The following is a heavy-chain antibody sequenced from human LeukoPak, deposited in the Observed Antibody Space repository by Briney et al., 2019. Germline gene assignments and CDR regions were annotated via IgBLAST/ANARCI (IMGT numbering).Heavy chain of an antibody. V-gene: IGHV1-69*04. D-gene: IGHD2-2*01. CDR1: GGTFSSYA. Sequence: SVKVSCKASGGTFSSYAISWVRQAPGQGLEWLGRIIPILGIANYAQKFQGRVTITADKSTSTAYMELSSLRSEDTAVYYCAVCTSCSSLYYYYYGMDVWGQGTTVTVSS. CDR2: IIPILGIA. CDR3: AVCTSCSSLYYYYYGMDV. J-gene: IGHJ6*02.